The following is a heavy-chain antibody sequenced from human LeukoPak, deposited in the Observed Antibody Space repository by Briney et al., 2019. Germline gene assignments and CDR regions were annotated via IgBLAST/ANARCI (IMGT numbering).Heavy chain of an antibody. V-gene: IGHV3-49*03. Sequence: GGSLRLSCTASGFTFGDYAMSWIRQAPGKGLEWVGFIRSKAYGETADYAASVKGRFTISRDDSKAIAYLQMNSLKTEDTAVYHCTRDRGAYNLYDYWGQGTLVSVSS. J-gene: IGHJ4*02. CDR3: TRDRGAYNLYDY. CDR2: IRSKAYGETA. D-gene: IGHD1-1*01. CDR1: GFTFGDYA.